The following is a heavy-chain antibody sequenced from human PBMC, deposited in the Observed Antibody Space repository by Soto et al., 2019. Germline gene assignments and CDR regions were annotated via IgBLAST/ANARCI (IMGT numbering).Heavy chain of an antibody. CDR1: GFTFSSYW. D-gene: IGHD6-13*01. CDR3: APFYGYSSSSAN. CDR2: INTDGSST. Sequence: GGSLRLSCAASGFTFSSYWMHWVRQAPGKGLVWVSRINTDGSSTSYADSVKGRFTISRDNAKNTLYLQMSSLRDEDTAVYYCAPFYGYSSSSANWGQGTQVTVSS. V-gene: IGHV3-74*01. J-gene: IGHJ4*02.